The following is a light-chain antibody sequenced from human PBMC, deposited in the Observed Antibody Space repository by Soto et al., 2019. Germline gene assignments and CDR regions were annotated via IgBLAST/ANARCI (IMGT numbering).Light chain of an antibody. CDR1: QRVGSSY. CDR2: GAA. V-gene: IGKV3-20*01. Sequence: IVLTQSPGTLSLSPGDTATLSCRASQRVGSSYLAWYQQKPGQAHRLLIYGAASRAIGIPARFSGSGSGTDFTLTISRLEPEDFAVYYCQQYDNSPTWTFGQGTKVEIK. CDR3: QQYDNSPTWT. J-gene: IGKJ1*01.